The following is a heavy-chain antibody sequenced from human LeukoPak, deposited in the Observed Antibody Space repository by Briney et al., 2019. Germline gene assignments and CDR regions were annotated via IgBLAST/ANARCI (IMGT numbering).Heavy chain of an antibody. J-gene: IGHJ4*02. CDR1: GYTFTGYY. CDR3: ARDLVPYYYDSSGYLYGY. Sequence: ASVKVSCKASGYTFTGYYMHWVRQAPGQGLEWMGWINPNSGGTNYAQKFQGRVTMTRDTSISPAYMELSRLRSDDTAVYYCARDLVPYYYDSSGYLYGYWGQGTLVTVSS. D-gene: IGHD3-22*01. V-gene: IGHV1-2*02. CDR2: INPNSGGT.